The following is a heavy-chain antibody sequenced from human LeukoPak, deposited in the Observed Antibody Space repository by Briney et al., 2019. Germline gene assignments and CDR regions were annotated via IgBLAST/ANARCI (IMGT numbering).Heavy chain of an antibody. V-gene: IGHV4-30-4*01. CDR2: IYYSGST. CDR3: AREGTSWYYDSSGYREAYGMDV. J-gene: IGHJ6*02. CDR1: GGSISSGDYY. Sequence: PSQTLSLTCTVSGGSISSGDYYWSWIRQPPGKGLEWIGYIYYSGSTYYNPSLKSRVTISVDTSKNQFSLKLSSVTAADTAVYYCAREGTSWYYDSSGYREAYGMDVWGQGTTVTVSS. D-gene: IGHD3-22*01.